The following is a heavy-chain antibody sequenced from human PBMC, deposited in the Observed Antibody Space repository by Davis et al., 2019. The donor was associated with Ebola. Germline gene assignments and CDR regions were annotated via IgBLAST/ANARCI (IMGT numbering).Heavy chain of an antibody. CDR1: GGTFSSYA. CDR2: INPNSGGT. V-gene: IGHV1-2*04. D-gene: IGHD3-10*01. J-gene: IGHJ4*02. CDR3: ARGATMVQVD. Sequence: ASVKVSCKASGGTFSSYAISWVRQAPGQGLEWMGWINPNSGGTNYAQKFQGWVTMTRDTSISTAYMELSRLRSDDTAVYYCARGATMVQVDWGQGTLVTVSS.